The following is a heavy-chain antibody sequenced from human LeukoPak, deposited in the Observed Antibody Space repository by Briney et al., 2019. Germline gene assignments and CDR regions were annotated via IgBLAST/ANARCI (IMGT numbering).Heavy chain of an antibody. J-gene: IGHJ4*02. CDR3: AEHDYSNLEFDY. CDR1: GGTFSSYA. Sequence: SVKVSCKASGGTFSSYAISWVRQAPGQGLEWMGGIIPIFGTANYAQKFQGRVTITADESTSTAYMELGSLRSEDTAVYYCAEHDYSNLEFDYWGQGTLVTVSS. D-gene: IGHD4-11*01. V-gene: IGHV1-69*13. CDR2: IIPIFGTA.